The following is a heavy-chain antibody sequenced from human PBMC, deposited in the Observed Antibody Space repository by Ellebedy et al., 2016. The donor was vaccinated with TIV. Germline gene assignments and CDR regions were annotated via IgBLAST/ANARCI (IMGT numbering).Heavy chain of an antibody. CDR3: AKDTRYCSSTSCYAPYYYYYGMDV. J-gene: IGHJ6*02. Sequence: GGSLRLXXAASGFTFSSYGMHWVRQAPGKGLEWVAVISYDGSNKYYADSVKGRFTISRDNSKNTLYLQMNSLRAEDTAVYYCAKDTRYCSSTSCYAPYYYYYGMDVWGQGTTVTASS. CDR1: GFTFSSYG. CDR2: ISYDGSNK. V-gene: IGHV3-30*18. D-gene: IGHD2-2*01.